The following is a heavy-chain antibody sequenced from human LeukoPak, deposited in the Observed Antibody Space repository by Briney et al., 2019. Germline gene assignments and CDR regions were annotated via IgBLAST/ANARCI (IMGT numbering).Heavy chain of an antibody. J-gene: IGHJ4*02. CDR2: IYHSGST. D-gene: IGHD3-3*01. CDR3: TSGPNFYYFDY. V-gene: IGHV4-38-2*01. CDR1: GYSISSDYY. Sequence: SETLSLTCAVSGYSISSDYYWGWIRQPPGKGLEWIGTIYHSGSTYLNPSLKSRVTISVDTSKNQFSLNLNSVTAADTAVYYSTSGPNFYYFDYWGQGTLVTVSS.